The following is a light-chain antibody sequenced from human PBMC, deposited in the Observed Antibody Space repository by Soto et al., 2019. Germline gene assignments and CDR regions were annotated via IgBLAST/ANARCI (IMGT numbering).Light chain of an antibody. CDR3: SSYAGSYTQV. Sequence: QSVVTQPASVSGSPGQSITISCTGTSSDVGGYDYVSWYQQYPGKAPRLIIYEVNNRPSGVSDRFSGSKSGNTASLTISGLRAEDEGDYFCSSYAGSYTQVFGGGTKLTVL. CDR2: EVN. CDR1: SSDVGGYDY. V-gene: IGLV2-14*01. J-gene: IGLJ3*02.